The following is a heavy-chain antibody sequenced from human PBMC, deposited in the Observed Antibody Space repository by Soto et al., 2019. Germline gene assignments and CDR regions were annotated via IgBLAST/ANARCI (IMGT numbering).Heavy chain of an antibody. Sequence: SETLSLTCGVSGYSISSGYYWGWSRQPPGKGLEWIGSINHSGSTYYNPSLRSRVTISVDTSKNQLSLKLSSVTAADTAVYYCGRSGDDYGCYIDYWGQGTLVTVSS. CDR1: GYSISSGYY. V-gene: IGHV4-38-2*01. CDR2: INHSGST. J-gene: IGHJ4*02. CDR3: GRSGDDYGCYIDY. D-gene: IGHD4-17*01.